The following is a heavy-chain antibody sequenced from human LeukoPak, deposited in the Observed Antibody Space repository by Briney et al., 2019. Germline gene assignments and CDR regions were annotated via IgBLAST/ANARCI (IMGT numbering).Heavy chain of an antibody. Sequence: GGSLRLSCVASGITFSNYAVSWVRQAPGKGLEWVSAISGSGGSTYYADSVKGRFTISRDNSKNTLYLQMNSLRAEDTAVYYCAKNSGYSYGPQYYFDYWGQGTLVTVSS. CDR2: ISGSGGST. D-gene: IGHD5-18*01. V-gene: IGHV3-23*01. J-gene: IGHJ4*02. CDR1: GITFSNYA. CDR3: AKNSGYSYGPQYYFDY.